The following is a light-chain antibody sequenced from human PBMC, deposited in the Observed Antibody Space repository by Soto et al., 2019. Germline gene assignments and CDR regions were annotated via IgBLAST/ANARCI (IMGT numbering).Light chain of an antibody. CDR1: QSVSSY. V-gene: IGKV3-11*01. J-gene: IGKJ1*01. Sequence: EIVLTQSPATLSFSPGERATLSCRASQSVSSYLAWYQQKPGQAPRLLIYDASNRATGIPARFSGSGSGTDFTLTISSLEPEDFAVYYCQQRSNWPMGTFGQGTKVDIK. CDR2: DAS. CDR3: QQRSNWPMGT.